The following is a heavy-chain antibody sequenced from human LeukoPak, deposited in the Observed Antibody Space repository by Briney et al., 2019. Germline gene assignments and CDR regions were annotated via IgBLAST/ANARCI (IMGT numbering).Heavy chain of an antibody. D-gene: IGHD5-18*01. J-gene: IGHJ6*02. Sequence: SVKVSCKASGGTFSSYAIRWVRQAPGQGLAWMGRIIPIFGIANYAQKFQGRVTITADKSTSTAYMELSSLRSEDTAVYYGAVPTAMVTPLDYYYYGMDVWGQGTTVTVSS. CDR2: IIPIFGIA. CDR3: AVPTAMVTPLDYYYYGMDV. V-gene: IGHV1-69*04. CDR1: GGTFSSYA.